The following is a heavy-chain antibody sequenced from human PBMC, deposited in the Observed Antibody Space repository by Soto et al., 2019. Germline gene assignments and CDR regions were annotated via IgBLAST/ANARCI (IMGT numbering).Heavy chain of an antibody. CDR2: ISAYNGNT. D-gene: IGHD2-2*01. Sequence: QVQLVQSGPEVKKPGASVKVSCKASGYTFTSYGISWVRQAPGQGLEWMGWISAYNGNTNYAQKLQGRVTMTTDTSTSPAYMELRSLRSDDTAVYYCARVDCSSTSCYEGGYFDYWGQGTLVTVSS. J-gene: IGHJ4*02. V-gene: IGHV1-18*01. CDR3: ARVDCSSTSCYEGGYFDY. CDR1: GYTFTSYG.